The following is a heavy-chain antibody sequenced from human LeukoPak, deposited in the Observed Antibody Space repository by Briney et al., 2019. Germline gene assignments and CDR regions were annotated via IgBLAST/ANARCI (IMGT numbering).Heavy chain of an antibody. CDR2: INPSGGST. J-gene: IGHJ5*02. CDR1: GYTFTSYY. Sequence: ASVKVSCKASGYTFTSYYMHWVRQAPGQGLEWMGIINPSGGSTSYAQKFQGRVTITADESTSTAYMELSSLRSEDTAVYYCARARGYCSGGSCYSGRWFDPWGQGTLVTVSS. D-gene: IGHD2-15*01. V-gene: IGHV1-46*01. CDR3: ARARGYCSGGSCYSGRWFDP.